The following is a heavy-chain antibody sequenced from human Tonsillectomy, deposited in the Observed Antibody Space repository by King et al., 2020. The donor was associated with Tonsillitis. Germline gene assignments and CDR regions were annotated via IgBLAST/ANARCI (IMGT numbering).Heavy chain of an antibody. CDR1: GYSFTNYC. Sequence: QLMQSGAEVKKSGESLKISCKGSGYSFTNYCIGWVRQMPGKGLEWMGIIYPGDSDTTYSPSFQGQVTISVAKSISTAYVQWSSLKASDTAMYYCATPGENYGSGSYLSAFDIWGQGTMVTVSP. J-gene: IGHJ3*02. CDR3: ATPGENYGSGSYLSAFDI. V-gene: IGHV5-51*03. CDR2: IYPGDSDT. D-gene: IGHD3-10*01.